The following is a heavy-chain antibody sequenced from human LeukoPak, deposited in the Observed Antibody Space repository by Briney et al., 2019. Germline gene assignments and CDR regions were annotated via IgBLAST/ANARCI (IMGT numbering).Heavy chain of an antibody. Sequence: SETLSLTCAVSGGSISGYYWTWIRQPPGKGLEWIGYFHYSGSTNYNPSLKSRVTISVDTPKKQLSLILTSVTAADTAVYYCARADGDQHYYHGMDVWGQGTPVTVSS. CDR2: FHYSGST. J-gene: IGHJ6*02. CDR1: GGSISGYY. V-gene: IGHV4-59*01. CDR3: ARADGDQHYYHGMDV. D-gene: IGHD4-17*01.